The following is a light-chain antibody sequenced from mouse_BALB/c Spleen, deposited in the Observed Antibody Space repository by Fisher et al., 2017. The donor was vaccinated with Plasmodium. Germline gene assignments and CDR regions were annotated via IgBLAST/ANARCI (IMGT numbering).Light chain of an antibody. CDR3: FQSSYIPLT. J-gene: IGKJ5*01. CDR1: HSLLHSNGNTY. Sequence: DIVITQTPLSLPVSLGDQASISCRSSHSLLHSNGNTYLHWYLQKPGQSPKLLIYKVSNRFSGVPDRFSGSGSGTVFTLKISRVEAEDLGLYFCFQSSYIPLTFGAGTKLELK. CDR2: KVS. V-gene: IGKV1-110*01.